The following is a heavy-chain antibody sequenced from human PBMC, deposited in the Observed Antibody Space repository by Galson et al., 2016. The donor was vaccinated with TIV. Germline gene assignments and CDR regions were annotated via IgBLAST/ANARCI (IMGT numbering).Heavy chain of an antibody. V-gene: IGHV3-53*01. CDR3: ARDRYYDARGYYYYYYGMDV. J-gene: IGHJ6*02. CDR1: GFIVDDNY. Sequence: SLRLSCAASGFIVDDNYMTWIRQAPGKGLEWVSVIYGGGRTYYTDSVRGRLTISRDSSKNTLYLQMNSLRAEDTAVYYCARDRYYDARGYYYYYYGMDVWGQGTTVTVSS. D-gene: IGHD3-22*01. CDR2: IYGGGRT.